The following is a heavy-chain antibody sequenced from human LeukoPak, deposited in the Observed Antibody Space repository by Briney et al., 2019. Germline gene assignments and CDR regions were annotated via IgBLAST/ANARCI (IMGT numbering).Heavy chain of an antibody. CDR1: GFTFSSYW. D-gene: IGHD3-9*01. CDR3: ARDLLRYFDWFDC. V-gene: IGHV3-7*01. Sequence: GGSLRLSCAASGFTFSSYWMSWVRQAPGKGLEWVANIKQDGSEKYYVDSVKGRFTISRDNAKNSLYLQMNSLRAEDTAVYYCARDLLRYFDWFDCWGQGTLVTVSS. CDR2: IKQDGSEK. J-gene: IGHJ5*01.